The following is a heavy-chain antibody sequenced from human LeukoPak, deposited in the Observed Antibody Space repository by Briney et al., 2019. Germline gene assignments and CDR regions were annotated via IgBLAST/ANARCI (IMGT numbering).Heavy chain of an antibody. D-gene: IGHD2-2*01. CDR1: GGSISSYY. CDR2: IYYSGST. V-gene: IGHV4-59*01. CDR3: ARGGACSSTSCYFDP. Sequence: SETLSLTCTVSGGSISSYYWSWIRQPPGEGLEWIGYIYYSGSTNYNPSLKSRVTISVDTSKNQFSLKLSSVTAADTAVYYCARGGACSSTSCYFDPWGQGTLVTVSS. J-gene: IGHJ5*02.